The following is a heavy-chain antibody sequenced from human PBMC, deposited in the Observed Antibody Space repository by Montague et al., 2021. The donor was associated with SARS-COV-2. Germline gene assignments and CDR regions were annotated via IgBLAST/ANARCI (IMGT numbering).Heavy chain of an antibody. J-gene: IGHJ2*01. CDR3: ARDRGWGSRGAGYIDL. V-gene: IGHV4-31*03. CDR1: GGSITSGGYY. CDR2: IYHTGST. D-gene: IGHD2-21*01. Sequence: TLSLTCTVSGGSITSGGYYWTWIHQHPGKGLEWIGYIYHTGSTYYNPSLQSRLRTSVDTSKNEFSLTLTSVTAADTAIYYCARDRGWGSRGAGYIDLWGRGTLVTVSS.